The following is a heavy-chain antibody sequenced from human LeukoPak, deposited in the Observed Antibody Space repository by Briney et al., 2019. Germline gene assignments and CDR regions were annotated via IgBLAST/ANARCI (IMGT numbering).Heavy chain of an antibody. D-gene: IGHD2/OR15-2a*01. CDR1: GFTFSSYN. CDR2: ITSTGNYI. Sequence: GGSLRLSCAASGFTFSSYNMHWVRQAPRKGLEWVSSITSTGNYIYYADSVKGRFTMSRDNGKDSLYLQMDSLRAEDTAVYYCARAAARFYYSGVLKRFYFDYWGQGALVTVSS. CDR3: ARAAARFYYSGVLKRFYFDY. J-gene: IGHJ4*02. V-gene: IGHV3-21*01.